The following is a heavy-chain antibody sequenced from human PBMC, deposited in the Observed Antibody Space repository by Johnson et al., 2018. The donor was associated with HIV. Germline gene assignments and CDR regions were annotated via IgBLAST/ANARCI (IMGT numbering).Heavy chain of an antibody. J-gene: IGHJ3*02. V-gene: IGHV3-64*01. CDR3: ARDTNSGSYLEGTGAFDI. D-gene: IGHD3-10*01. CDR2: ISSNGGST. CDR1: GFTFSSYA. Sequence: VQLVESGGGLVQPGGSLRLSCAASGFTFSSYAMHWVRQAPGKGLEYVSAISSNGGSTYYANSVKGRFTISRDNSKNTLSLQMGSLRGEDMAVYYCARDTNSGSYLEGTGAFDIWGQGTMVTVSS.